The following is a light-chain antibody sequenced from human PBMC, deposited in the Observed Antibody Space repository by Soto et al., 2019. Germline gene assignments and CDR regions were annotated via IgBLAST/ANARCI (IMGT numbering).Light chain of an antibody. Sequence: DIVLTQSPGTLSLSPGERATLSCRASQSVSSSHLAWYQQKPGQAPRLLIYGASTRATGIPDRFSGSGSGTDFTLTISRLEPEDFAVYYCQQYGASPTWTFGQGTKVDIK. CDR1: QSVSSSH. CDR3: QQYGASPTWT. V-gene: IGKV3-20*01. CDR2: GAS. J-gene: IGKJ1*01.